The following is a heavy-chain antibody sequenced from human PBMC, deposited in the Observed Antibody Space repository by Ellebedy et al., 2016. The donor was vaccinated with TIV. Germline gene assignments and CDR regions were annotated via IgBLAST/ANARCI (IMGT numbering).Heavy chain of an antibody. D-gene: IGHD6-13*01. CDR1: GYSVSSNSAG. CDR2: TYYRSKWYN. V-gene: IGHV6-1*01. Sequence: SCAISGYSVSSNSAGWNCITQSPSRGLESLVSTYYRSKWYNDYAISVNSRTTINPDTSKNQFSLQLNSVTPEDTALYYCARRSSRNVMDVWGQGTTVTVSS. J-gene: IGHJ6*02. CDR3: ARRSSRNVMDV.